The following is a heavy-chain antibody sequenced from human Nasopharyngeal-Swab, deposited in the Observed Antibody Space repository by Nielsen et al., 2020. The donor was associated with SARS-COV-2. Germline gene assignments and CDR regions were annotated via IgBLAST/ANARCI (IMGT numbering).Heavy chain of an antibody. CDR2: ISGGGDNT. D-gene: IGHD3-10*01. CDR3: AKAGPYGSGSH. Sequence: GGSLRLSCAASGFTFSSYAMNWVRQAPGKGLEWVSGISGGGDNTYCADSVKGRFTVSRDNSKNTLYLQMNSLRAEDTAVYYCAKAGPYGSGSHWGQGTLVTVSS. J-gene: IGHJ4*02. CDR1: GFTFSSYA. V-gene: IGHV3-23*01.